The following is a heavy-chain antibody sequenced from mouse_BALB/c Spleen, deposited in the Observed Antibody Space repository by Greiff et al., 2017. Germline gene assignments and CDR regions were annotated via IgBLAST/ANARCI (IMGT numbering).Heavy chain of an antibody. CDR1: GFTFSDYY. CDR3: ARDLPYGNFAY. V-gene: IGHV5-4*02. D-gene: IGHD2-10*02. J-gene: IGHJ3*01. CDR2: ISDGGSYT. Sequence: EVKLVESGGGLVKPGGSLKLSCAASGFTFSDYYMYWVRQTPEKRLEWVATISDGGSYTYYPDSVKGRFTISRDNAKNNLYLKMSSLKSEDTAMYYCARDLPYGNFAYWGQGTLVTVSA.